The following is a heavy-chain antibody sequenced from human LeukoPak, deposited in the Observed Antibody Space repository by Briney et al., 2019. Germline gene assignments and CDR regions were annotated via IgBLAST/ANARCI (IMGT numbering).Heavy chain of an antibody. CDR3: AREGTYYDSSGYYYVGGYYFDY. CDR2: INPSGGST. J-gene: IGHJ4*02. Sequence: GASVKVSCKASGYTFTGYYMHWVRQAPGQGLEWMGIINPSGGSTSYAQKFQGRVTMTRDMSTSTVYMELSSLRSEDTAVYYCAREGTYYDSSGYYYVGGYYFDYWGQGTLVTVSS. CDR1: GYTFTGYY. D-gene: IGHD3-22*01. V-gene: IGHV1-46*01.